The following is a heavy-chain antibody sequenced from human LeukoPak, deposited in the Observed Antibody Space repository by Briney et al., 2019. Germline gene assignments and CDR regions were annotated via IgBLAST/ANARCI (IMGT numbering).Heavy chain of an antibody. CDR1: GFTVSSNH. D-gene: IGHD3-22*01. CDR3: ARDHSSGRYFDF. Sequence: PGGSLRLSCAASGFTVSSNHMSWVRQAPGKGLEWVASISGSGGSTYYADSVKGRFTISRDNAKNALYLQMDSPRAEDTAVYYCARDHSSGRYFDFWGQGTLVTVSS. V-gene: IGHV3-23*01. J-gene: IGHJ4*02. CDR2: ISGSGGST.